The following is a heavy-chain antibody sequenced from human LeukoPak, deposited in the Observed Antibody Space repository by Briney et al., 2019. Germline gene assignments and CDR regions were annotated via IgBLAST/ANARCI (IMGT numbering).Heavy chain of an antibody. CDR3: ARASYRGSYYPPDFDY. J-gene: IGHJ4*02. Sequence: ASVKVSCKASGGTFSSYAISWVRQAPGQGLEWMGGSIPIFGTANYAQKFQGRVTITADKSTSTAYMELSSLRSEDTAVYYCARASYRGSYYPPDFDYWGQGTLVTVSS. CDR1: GGTFSSYA. V-gene: IGHV1-69*06. D-gene: IGHD1-26*01. CDR2: SIPIFGTA.